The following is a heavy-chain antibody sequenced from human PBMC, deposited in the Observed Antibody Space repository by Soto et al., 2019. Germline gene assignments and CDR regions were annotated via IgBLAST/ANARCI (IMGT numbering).Heavy chain of an antibody. CDR2: INPNSGGT. Sequence: ASVKVSCKASGYTFTGYYIRWVRQAPGQGLEWMGWINPNSGGTNYAQKFQGWVTMTRDTSISTAYMELSRLRSDDTAVYYCARGSLIAAAFYYYYYGMDVWGQGTTVTVSS. D-gene: IGHD6-13*01. CDR3: ARGSLIAAAFYYYYYGMDV. V-gene: IGHV1-2*04. J-gene: IGHJ6*02. CDR1: GYTFTGYY.